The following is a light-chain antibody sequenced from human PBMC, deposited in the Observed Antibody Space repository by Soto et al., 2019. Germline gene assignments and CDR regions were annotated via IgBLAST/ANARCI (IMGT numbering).Light chain of an antibody. Sequence: DIQMTQSPSSVSASVGDRVTITCRASQGIGNWLAWYQQKPGKAPKLLIYATSNLQSGVPSRLSGSGSGTDFTLPISSLQPEDFAAYYCQQSSSFPLTFGPGTKVDIK. CDR2: ATS. J-gene: IGKJ3*01. CDR3: QQSSSFPLT. V-gene: IGKV1-12*01. CDR1: QGIGNW.